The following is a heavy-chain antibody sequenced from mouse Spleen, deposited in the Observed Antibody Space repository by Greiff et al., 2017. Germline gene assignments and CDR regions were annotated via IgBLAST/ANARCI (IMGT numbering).Heavy chain of an antibody. CDR2: IYPSNGRT. Sequence: QVQLQQPGAELVKPGASVKLSCKASGYTFTSYWMHWVKQRPGQGLEWIGEIYPSNGRTNYNEKFKSKATLTVDKSSSTAYMQLSSLTSEDSAVYYCARWYGSYAMDYWGQGTSVTVSS. D-gene: IGHD2-14*01. CDR3: ARWYGSYAMDY. V-gene: IGHV1S81*02. CDR1: GYTFTSYW. J-gene: IGHJ4*01.